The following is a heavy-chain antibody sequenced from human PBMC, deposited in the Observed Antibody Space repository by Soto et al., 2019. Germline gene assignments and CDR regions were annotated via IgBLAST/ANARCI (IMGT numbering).Heavy chain of an antibody. J-gene: IGHJ1*01. CDR2: IIPIVGTA. CDR1: GGTLSSYA. D-gene: IGHD6-19*01. Sequence: QVQLVQSGSEVKKPGSSVKVSCKASGGTLSSYAISWVRQAPGQGLEWMGGIIPIVGTANYAQKFQGRVMTNADKSTSTGNMKVSNLRSEDTAVYYCAKEVGYNSCSYEPESFQHWGQGTLVTVSS. V-gene: IGHV1-69*06. CDR3: AKEVGYNSCSYEPESFQH.